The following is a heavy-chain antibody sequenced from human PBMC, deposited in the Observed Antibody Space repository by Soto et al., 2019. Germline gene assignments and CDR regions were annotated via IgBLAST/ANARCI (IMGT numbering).Heavy chain of an antibody. CDR1: GFTFSSYA. CDR2: ISYDGSNK. V-gene: IGHV3-30-3*01. D-gene: IGHD2-15*01. J-gene: IGHJ6*02. Sequence: QVQLVESGGGVVQPGRSLRLSCAASGFTFSSYAMHWVRQAPGKGLEWVAVISYDGSNKYYADSVKGRFTISRDNSKNTLYLQMNSLRAEDTAVYYCARDGADIVVVVAATKGGVYYGMDVWGQGTTVTVSS. CDR3: ARDGADIVVVVAATKGGVYYGMDV.